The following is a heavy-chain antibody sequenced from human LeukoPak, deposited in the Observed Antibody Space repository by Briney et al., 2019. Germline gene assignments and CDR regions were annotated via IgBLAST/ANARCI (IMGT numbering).Heavy chain of an antibody. CDR1: GFTFSDYY. J-gene: IGHJ4*02. D-gene: IGHD3-10*01. V-gene: IGHV3-11*01. CDR3: ARDRVWFGELYSHFDY. Sequence: GGSLRLSCAASGFTFSDYYMSWIRQAPGKGLEWVSYISSSGSTIYYADSVKGRFPISSDNAKNSLYLQMNSLRAEDTAVYYCARDRVWFGELYSHFDYWGQGTLVTVSS. CDR2: ISSSGSTI.